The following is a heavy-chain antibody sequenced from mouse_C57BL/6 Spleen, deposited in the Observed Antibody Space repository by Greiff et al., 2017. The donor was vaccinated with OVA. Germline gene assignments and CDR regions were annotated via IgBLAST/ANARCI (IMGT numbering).Heavy chain of an antibody. J-gene: IGHJ3*01. CDR3: ASDLGLRRGFAY. V-gene: IGHV2-6*01. D-gene: IGHD2-4*01. Sequence: VMLVESGPGLVAPSQSLSITCTVSGFSLTSYGVDWVRQSPGKGLEWLGVIWGVGSTNYNSALKSRLSISKDNSKSQVFLKMNSLQTDDTAMYYCASDLGLRRGFAYWGQGTLVTVSA. CDR2: IWGVGST. CDR1: GFSLTSYG.